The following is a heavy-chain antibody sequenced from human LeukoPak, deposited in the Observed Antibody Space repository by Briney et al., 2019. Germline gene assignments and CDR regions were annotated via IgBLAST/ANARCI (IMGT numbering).Heavy chain of an antibody. Sequence: PSETLSLTCTVSGGSISSYYWSWIRQPPGKGLEWIGYIYHSGSTNYNPSLKSRVTISVDTSKNQFSLKLSSVTAADTAVYYCARDGYSSSWGLSYYYMDVWGKGTTVTVSS. CDR2: IYHSGST. D-gene: IGHD6-13*01. CDR1: GGSISSYY. CDR3: ARDGYSSSWGLSYYYMDV. J-gene: IGHJ6*03. V-gene: IGHV4-59*01.